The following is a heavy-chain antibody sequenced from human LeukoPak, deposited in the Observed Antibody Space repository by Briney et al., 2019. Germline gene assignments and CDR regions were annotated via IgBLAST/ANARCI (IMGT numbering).Heavy chain of an antibody. CDR2: IYYSGST. J-gene: IGHJ4*02. D-gene: IGHD5-18*01. CDR3: ASISGYSYGSYYFDY. CDR1: GYSISSGYY. V-gene: IGHV4-38-2*02. Sequence: SETLSLTCTVSGYSISSGYYWGWIRQPPGKGLEWIGYIYYSGSTNYNPSLKSRVTISVDTSKNQFSLKLSSVTAADTAVYYCASISGYSYGSYYFDYWGQGTLVTVSS.